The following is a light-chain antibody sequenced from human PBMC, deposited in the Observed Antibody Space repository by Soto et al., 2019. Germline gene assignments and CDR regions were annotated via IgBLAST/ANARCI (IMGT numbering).Light chain of an antibody. CDR1: QGISIY. CDR3: QKYNSAPWT. Sequence: DIQMTQSPSSLSASVGGRVTITCWASQGISIYLAWYQQKPGKAPKLLIYAASTLQSGVPYRFSGSGSGTDFTLTISSLQPEDVATYSCQKYNSAPWTFGQGTKVEIK. V-gene: IGKV1-27*01. J-gene: IGKJ1*01. CDR2: AAS.